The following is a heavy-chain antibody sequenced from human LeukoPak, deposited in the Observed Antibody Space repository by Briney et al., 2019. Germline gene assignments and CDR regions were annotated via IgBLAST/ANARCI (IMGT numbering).Heavy chain of an antibody. D-gene: IGHD3-10*01. CDR2: TYYRSRWYN. CDR3: ARDTSMVRGGGTTLGNWFDP. Sequence: SQTLSLTCAISGDIVSSNSAAWNWIRQSPSRGLEWLGRTYYRSRWYNDDAVSVKSRISITPDTSKNQISLQLNSVTPEDTAVYYCARDTSMVRGGGTTLGNWFDPWGQGTLVTVSS. J-gene: IGHJ5*02. CDR1: GDIVSSNSAA. V-gene: IGHV6-1*01.